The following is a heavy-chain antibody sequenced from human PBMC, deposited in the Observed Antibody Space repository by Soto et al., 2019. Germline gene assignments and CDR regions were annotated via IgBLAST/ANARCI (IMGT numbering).Heavy chain of an antibody. CDR3: ARGMTPPGAPAWYYFDS. D-gene: IGHD2-8*02. J-gene: IGHJ4*02. CDR1: GYSFSTD. CDR2: FSLSGTT. V-gene: IGHV4-4*07. Sequence: GYSFSTDWIGWVRQMPGKGLEWIGRFSLSGTTSYNPSLRSRVTMSADVSKNQFSLRLTSVTAADTALYYCARGMTPPGAPAWYYFDSWGQGTLVTVSS.